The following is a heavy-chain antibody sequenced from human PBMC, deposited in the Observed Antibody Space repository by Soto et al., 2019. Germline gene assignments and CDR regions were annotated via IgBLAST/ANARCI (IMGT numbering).Heavy chain of an antibody. V-gene: IGHV1-69*06. Sequence: GASVKVSCKASGGTFSSYAISWVRQAPGQGLEWMGGIIPIFGTANYAQKFQGRVTITADKSTSTAYMELSSLRSEDTAVYYCARDTLRIAEAGDSRYYFDYWGQGTLVTVSS. D-gene: IGHD6-13*01. CDR3: ARDTLRIAEAGDSRYYFDY. J-gene: IGHJ4*02. CDR1: GGTFSSYA. CDR2: IIPIFGTA.